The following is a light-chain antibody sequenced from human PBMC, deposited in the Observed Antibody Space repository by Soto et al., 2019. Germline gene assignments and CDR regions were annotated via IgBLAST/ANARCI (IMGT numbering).Light chain of an antibody. CDR1: QSVSSNY. Sequence: EIVLTQSPGTLSLSPGERGALSCRASQSVSSNYVAWSQQKPGQAPRLLISCASNRATCTPDRFRGNGSGTDFTLPLTRLEPEDFAVYYCHQYGSAPWTFGQRTKVDI. CDR3: HQYGSAPWT. V-gene: IGKV3-20*01. CDR2: CAS. J-gene: IGKJ1*01.